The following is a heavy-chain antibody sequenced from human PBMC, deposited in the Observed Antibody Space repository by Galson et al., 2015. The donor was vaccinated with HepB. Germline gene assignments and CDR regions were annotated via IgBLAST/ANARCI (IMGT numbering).Heavy chain of an antibody. CDR1: GYEFTDTG. D-gene: IGHD2-15*01. CDR3: ARDRSHSVDF. V-gene: IGHV1-18*04. Sequence: SVKVSCKASGYEFTDTGISWVRQAPGQGLEWLGWISANSGNTNFAQRLQGRVTMTRDPSTSTAYMELRRLTSDDTAVYYCARDRSHSVDFWGQGTRVTSSS. J-gene: IGHJ4*02. CDR2: ISANSGNT.